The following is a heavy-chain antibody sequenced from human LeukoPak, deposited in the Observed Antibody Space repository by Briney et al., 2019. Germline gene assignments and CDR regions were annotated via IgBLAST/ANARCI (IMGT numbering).Heavy chain of an antibody. CDR1: GFTFSSYA. CDR2: IGGSGSSR. D-gene: IGHD6-6*01. Sequence: GGSLRLSCAASGFTFSSYAMNWVRQAPGKGLEWVSAIGGSGSSRSYADSVKGRFAISRDNSKNTLYLQMNSLRAEDTAVYYCAKAPIKYTSSSDAFDIWGRGTMVTVSS. CDR3: AKAPIKYTSSSDAFDI. J-gene: IGHJ3*02. V-gene: IGHV3-23*01.